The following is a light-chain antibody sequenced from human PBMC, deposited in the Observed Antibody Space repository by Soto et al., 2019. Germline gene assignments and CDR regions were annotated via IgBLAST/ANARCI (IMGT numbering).Light chain of an antibody. Sequence: NVLKQSPDTLSLSTWERVTLSCRASESVRGSHLAWYQHKPGQAPRLLMFGASSRATGIPDRFSGSGSGTDFTLTINRLEPEDFAVYYCQQRSVWPITSGQRTRLEIK. CDR3: QQRSVWPIT. J-gene: IGKJ5*01. V-gene: IGKV3D-20*02. CDR1: ESVRGSH. CDR2: GAS.